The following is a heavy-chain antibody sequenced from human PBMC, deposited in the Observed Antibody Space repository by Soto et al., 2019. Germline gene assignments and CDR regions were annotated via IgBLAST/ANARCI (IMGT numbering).Heavy chain of an antibody. CDR3: VKYTVTEDLGES. J-gene: IGHJ5*02. CDR2: VSRAGTYT. V-gene: IGHV3-23*01. Sequence: EVQLLESGGDVVRPGGSLRLSCAASGFTFSSYAMGWVRQAPGKGLEWVAGVSRAGTYTFYADSVRGRFSISRDNSRDTVDRYMNAPRGDDTAVYFCVKYTVTEDLGESWGQGTLVSVSS. CDR1: GFTFSSYA. D-gene: IGHD3-16*01.